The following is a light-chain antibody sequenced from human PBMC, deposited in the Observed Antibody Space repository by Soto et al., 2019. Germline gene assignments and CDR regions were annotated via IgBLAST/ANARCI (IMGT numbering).Light chain of an antibody. V-gene: IGKV1-39*01. J-gene: IGKJ4*01. Sequence: DIPMTQSPSSLSASLGDRVTITGRASQTISTYLNWYQQRPGKAPKLLIYDASRLQNAVPSRFSGSGSGTDFTLTITSLQPEDFATYYCQHSYSTPRTFGGGTRVESK. CDR3: QHSYSTPRT. CDR2: DAS. CDR1: QTISTY.